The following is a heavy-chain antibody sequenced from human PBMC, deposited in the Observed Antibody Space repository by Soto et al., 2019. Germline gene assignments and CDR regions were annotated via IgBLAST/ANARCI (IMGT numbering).Heavy chain of an antibody. Sequence: ASVKVSCKXSGYTFSSYYMHWVRQAPGQGLEWMGVINPSGDSTTYAQKFQGRVTMTKDTSTSTLYMELSSLRSEDTAVYYCARDWEFGFWGQGTLVTVSS. CDR1: GYTFSSYY. J-gene: IGHJ4*02. CDR2: INPSGDST. V-gene: IGHV1-46*01. CDR3: ARDWEFGF. D-gene: IGHD3-10*01.